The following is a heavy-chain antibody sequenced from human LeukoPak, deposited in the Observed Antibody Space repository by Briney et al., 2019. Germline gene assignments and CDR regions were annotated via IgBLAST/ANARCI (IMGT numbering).Heavy chain of an antibody. J-gene: IGHJ4*02. D-gene: IGHD3-22*01. V-gene: IGHV4-59*02. CDR1: GGSVSDYY. Sequence: SETLSLTCTVSGGSVSDYYWSWIRQSPGKGLEWIGYIYYTGSTSYNPSLRSRVTMSADTSKNQFSLKLSSVTAADTAVYYCARGNHYYDSSGYYLDYWGQGTLVTVSS. CDR2: IYYTGST. CDR3: ARGNHYYDSSGYYLDY.